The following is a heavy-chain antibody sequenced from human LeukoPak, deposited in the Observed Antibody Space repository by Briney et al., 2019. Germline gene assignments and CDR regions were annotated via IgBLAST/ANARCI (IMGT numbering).Heavy chain of an antibody. V-gene: IGHV4-39*01. CDR2: IYYSGST. Sequence: SETLSLTCTVSGGSISSSSYSWGWIRQPPGKRLQWIGSIYYSGSTYYNTSLKSRVTISVDTSKNQFSLKLSSVTAADTAVYYCARLRYSGSSYLHLEYYFDYWGQGTLVTVSS. CDR3: ARLRYSGSSYLHLEYYFDY. D-gene: IGHD1-26*01. CDR1: GGSISSSSYS. J-gene: IGHJ4*02.